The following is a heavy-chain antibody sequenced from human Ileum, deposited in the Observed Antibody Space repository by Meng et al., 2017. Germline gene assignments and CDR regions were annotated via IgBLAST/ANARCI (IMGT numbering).Heavy chain of an antibody. CDR3: AKDGTSGSYLGLYY. D-gene: IGHD1-26*01. V-gene: IGHV6-1*01. Sequence: QVKLQHSGPGLVKSSQTLSLTCAISGDSVSSNSAAWNWIRQSPSRGLEWLGRTYYRSKWYNDYAVSVKSRITINPDTSKNQFSLQLNSVTPEDTAVYYCAKDGTSGSYLGLYYWGQGTLVTVSS. J-gene: IGHJ4*02. CDR1: GDSVSSNSAA. CDR2: TYYRSKWYN.